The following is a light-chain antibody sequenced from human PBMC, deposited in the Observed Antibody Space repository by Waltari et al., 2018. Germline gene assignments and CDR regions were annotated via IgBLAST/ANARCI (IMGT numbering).Light chain of an antibody. CDR2: WAS. CDR1: LSLLQSPNFKNS. V-gene: IGKV4-1*01. J-gene: IGKJ2*01. Sequence: DIVMTQSPDSLAVSLGERATINCKSSLSLLQSPNFKNSLAWYQLKPGQPPKLLIYWASTRESVVPDRFSGSGSGTDFTLTIRSLQAEDVAVYNCHEYYSPRGYTFGQGTKLEIK. CDR3: HEYYSPRGYT.